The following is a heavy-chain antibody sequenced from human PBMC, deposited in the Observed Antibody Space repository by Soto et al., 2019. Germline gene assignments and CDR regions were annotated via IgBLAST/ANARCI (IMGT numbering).Heavy chain of an antibody. Sequence: ASVKVSCKTSGYTFTSYDINWMRQATGQGLEWLGWMNPNNGDTGYAQKFQGRVTMTRDTSISTAYMELSSLRSEDTAVYFCARNRRETGDFDYWGQGTLVTVS. CDR3: ARNRRETGDFDY. CDR2: MNPNNGDT. V-gene: IGHV1-8*01. CDR1: GYTFTSYD. D-gene: IGHD2-21*01. J-gene: IGHJ4*02.